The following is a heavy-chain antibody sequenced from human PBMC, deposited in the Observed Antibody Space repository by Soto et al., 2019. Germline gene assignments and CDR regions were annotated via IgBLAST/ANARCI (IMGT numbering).Heavy chain of an antibody. V-gene: IGHV3-23*01. J-gene: IGHJ4*02. Sequence: GGSLRLSCAASGFTFSNYAMNWARQAPGKGLEWVSAISAGGSNTNYADSVKGRFTISSDTSKNTLYLQMNSLRAEDTAVYYCAKEYSTSFDYWGQGTLVTVSS. CDR3: AKEYSTSFDY. CDR2: ISAGGSNT. CDR1: GFTFSNYA. D-gene: IGHD6-6*01.